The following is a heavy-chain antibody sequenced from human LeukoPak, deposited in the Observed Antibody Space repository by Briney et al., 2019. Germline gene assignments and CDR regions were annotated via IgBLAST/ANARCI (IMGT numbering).Heavy chain of an antibody. D-gene: IGHD3-9*01. Sequence: GGSLRLSCAASGFTFSSYAMSWVRQAPGKGLEWVSAISGSGGSTYYADSVKGRFTISRDNSKNTLYLQMNSLRAEDTAVYYCANYYDFLTGYYTFYHWGQGTLVTVSS. V-gene: IGHV3-23*01. CDR1: GFTFSSYA. J-gene: IGHJ4*02. CDR2: ISGSGGST. CDR3: ANYYDFLTGYYTFYH.